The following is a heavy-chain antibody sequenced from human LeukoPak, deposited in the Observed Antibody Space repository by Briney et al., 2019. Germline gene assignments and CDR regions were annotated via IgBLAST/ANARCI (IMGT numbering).Heavy chain of an antibody. CDR1: GFTFDDYA. CDR2: ISWNSVNI. Sequence: GGSLRLSCVASGFTFDDYAMHWVRQAPGKGLEWVSSISWNSVNIGYADSVKGRFTISRDNAKNSLYLQLNSLRAEDTAVYYCARAMYTTSSGYDYWGQGTLVTVSS. CDR3: ARAMYTTSSGYDY. V-gene: IGHV3-9*01. D-gene: IGHD6-6*01. J-gene: IGHJ4*02.